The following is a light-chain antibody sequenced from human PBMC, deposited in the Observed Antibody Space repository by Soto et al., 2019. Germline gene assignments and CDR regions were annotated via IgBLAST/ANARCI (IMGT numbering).Light chain of an antibody. CDR3: SSYAGSTLYV. Sequence: QSVLTQPPSASGSPGQSVTISCTGTSSDVGGYNYVSWYQQHPGKAPKLMIYEVSKRPSGVPDRFSGSKSGNTASLTVSGLRAEDEADYYCSSYAGSTLYVVGTGTRSPS. CDR1: SSDVGGYNY. CDR2: EVS. V-gene: IGLV2-8*01. J-gene: IGLJ1*01.